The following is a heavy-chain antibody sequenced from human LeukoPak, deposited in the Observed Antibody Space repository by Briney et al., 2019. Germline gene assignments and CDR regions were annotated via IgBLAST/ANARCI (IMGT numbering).Heavy chain of an antibody. CDR3: ARTNWGALDY. V-gene: IGHV5-51*01. Sequence: GESLQTCCMGFGSSFTNDWICCVRQMHGKGREWMGITYPGDSDAKHSPSLQGQVTRSVDKSITTAYLQWSSLKASDTAMYYCARTNWGALDYWGQGTLVTVSS. CDR2: TYPGDSDA. J-gene: IGHJ4*02. CDR1: GSSFTNDW. D-gene: IGHD7-27*01.